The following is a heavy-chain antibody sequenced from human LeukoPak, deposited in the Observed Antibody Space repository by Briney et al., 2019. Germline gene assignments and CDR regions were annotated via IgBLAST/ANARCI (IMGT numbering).Heavy chain of an antibody. CDR3: ARGRWLQFNYFDY. CDR1: GGTFSSYA. V-gene: IGHV1-69*04. CDR2: IIPILGIA. D-gene: IGHD5-12*01. Sequence: ASVKVSCKASGGTFSSYAISWVRQAPGQGLEWMGRIIPILGIANYAQKFQGRVTITADKSTSTAYMELSSLRSEDTAVYYCARGRWLQFNYFDYWGQGTLVTVSS. J-gene: IGHJ4*02.